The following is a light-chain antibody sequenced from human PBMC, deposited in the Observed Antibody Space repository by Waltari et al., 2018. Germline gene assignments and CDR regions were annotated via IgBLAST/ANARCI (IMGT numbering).Light chain of an antibody. V-gene: IGKV4-1*01. CDR1: QTLFYNFHNKKY. Sequence: IVMTPSPRSLVLSLGEVAAIRCKSSQTLFYNFHNKKYLAWYQQKPGQPPKLLIYWATTRESWVPDRFSGLRSGTDSALTIKNRQADDVGEEFWQQYARTPRWTFGQGTKVEI. J-gene: IGKJ1*01. CDR3: QQYARTPRWT. CDR2: WAT.